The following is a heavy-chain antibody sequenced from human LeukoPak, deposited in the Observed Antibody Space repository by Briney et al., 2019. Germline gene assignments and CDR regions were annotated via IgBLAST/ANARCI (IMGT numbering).Heavy chain of an antibody. D-gene: IGHD2-15*01. CDR1: GYTFTSYG. CDR2: IIPIFGTA. CDR3: AREGG. Sequence: ASVKVSCKASGYTFTSYGISWVRQAPGQGLEWMGGIIPIFGTANYAQKFQGRVTITADESTSTAYMELRNLRSDDTAVYYCAREGGWGQGTLVTVSS. J-gene: IGHJ1*01. V-gene: IGHV1-69*13.